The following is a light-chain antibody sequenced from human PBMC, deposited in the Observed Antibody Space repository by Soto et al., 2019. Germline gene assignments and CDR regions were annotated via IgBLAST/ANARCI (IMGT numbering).Light chain of an antibody. J-gene: IGKJ4*01. Sequence: DIQMTQSPSSLPASVGDRVTITCRASHYFSNDLNWYQQNPGKAPKLLIYAASSLQSGVPSRFSGSGSGTDFALTISSLQAEDFASYYCQQSYTFPFTVGGGTKVDIK. V-gene: IGKV1-39*01. CDR1: HYFSND. CDR3: QQSYTFPFT. CDR2: AAS.